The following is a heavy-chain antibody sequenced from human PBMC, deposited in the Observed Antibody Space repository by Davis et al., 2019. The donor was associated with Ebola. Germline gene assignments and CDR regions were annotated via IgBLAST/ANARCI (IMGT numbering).Heavy chain of an antibody. CDR2: IDPSDSYT. D-gene: IGHD3-3*02. CDR1: ETGFPGNW. J-gene: IGHJ6*02. CDR3: ARHFVGKLFGMDV. Sequence: GGSLRPSLRGPETGFPGNWVRGLRQLPGKGLEGVGRIDPSDSYTDYSPSFQGHVSISADKSINTAYLQWSSLKASDTAMYFCARHFVGKLFGMDVWGQGTTVTVSS. V-gene: IGHV5-10-1*01.